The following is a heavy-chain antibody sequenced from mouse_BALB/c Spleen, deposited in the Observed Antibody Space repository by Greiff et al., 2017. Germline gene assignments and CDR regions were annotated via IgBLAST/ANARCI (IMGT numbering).Heavy chain of an antibody. CDR3: ARDPQPSTTAGFAY. V-gene: IGHV5-4*02. J-gene: IGHJ3*01. D-gene: IGHD1-2*01. Sequence: DVQLVESGGGLVKPGGSLKLSCAASGFTFSDYYMYWVRQTPEKRLEWVATISDGGSYTYYPDSVKGRFTISRDNAKNNLYLQMSSLKSEDTAMYYCARDPQPSTTAGFAYWGQGTLVTVSA. CDR1: GFTFSDYY. CDR2: ISDGGSYT.